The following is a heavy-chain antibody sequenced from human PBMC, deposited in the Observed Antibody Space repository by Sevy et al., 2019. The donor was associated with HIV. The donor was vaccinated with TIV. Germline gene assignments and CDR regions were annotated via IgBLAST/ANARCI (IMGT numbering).Heavy chain of an antibody. V-gene: IGHV3-30*02. D-gene: IGHD2-21*01. CDR3: VKEGGGEGGDH. Sequence: GGYLRLSCAASGFSYSSYGMHWVRQATGKGLEWVAYIQYDGSNKDYADSVKGRFTISRDNSKNTLDLQMNSLRVEGTAVYYCVKEGGGEGGDHWGQGTLVTVSS. CDR1: GFSYSSYG. CDR2: IQYDGSNK. J-gene: IGHJ4*02.